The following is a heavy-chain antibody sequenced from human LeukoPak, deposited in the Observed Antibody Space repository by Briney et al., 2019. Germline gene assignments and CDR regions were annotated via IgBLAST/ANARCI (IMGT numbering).Heavy chain of an antibody. J-gene: IGHJ3*02. Sequence: GASVKVSCKASGYTFTGYYMHWVRQAPGQGLEWMGGIIPIFGTANYAQKFQGRVTITADESTSTAYMELSSLRSEDTAVYYCARITYYYDSSGYYDAFDIWGQGTMVTVSS. V-gene: IGHV1-69*13. CDR2: IIPIFGTA. D-gene: IGHD3-22*01. CDR3: ARITYYYDSSGYYDAFDI. CDR1: GYTFTGYY.